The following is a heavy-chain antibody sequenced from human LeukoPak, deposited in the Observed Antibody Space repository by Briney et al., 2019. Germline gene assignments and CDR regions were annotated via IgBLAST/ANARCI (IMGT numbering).Heavy chain of an antibody. CDR3: ARGVGAGTVYFDY. V-gene: IGHV4-61*02. CDR2: IYTSGST. J-gene: IGHJ4*02. D-gene: IGHD3-10*01. Sequence: SETLSLTCTVSGGSISSGSYYWSWIRQPAGKGLEWIGRIYTSGSTNYNPSLKSRVTISVDTSKNQFSLKLSSVTAADTAVYYCARGVGAGTVYFDYWGQGTLVTVSS. CDR1: GGSISSGSYY.